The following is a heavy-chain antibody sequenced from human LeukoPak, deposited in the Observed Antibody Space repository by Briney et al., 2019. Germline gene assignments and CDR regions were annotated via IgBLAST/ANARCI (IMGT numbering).Heavy chain of an antibody. CDR1: GGTFSSYA. Sequence: SVKVSCKASGGTFSSYAISWVRQAPGQGLEWMGGIIPIFGTANYAQKFQGRVTITADESTSTAYMELSSLRSEDTAVYYCARVPAAIDYYFDYWGQGTLVTVSS. J-gene: IGHJ4*02. CDR3: ARVPAAIDYYFDY. V-gene: IGHV1-69*01. CDR2: IIPIFGTA. D-gene: IGHD2-2*01.